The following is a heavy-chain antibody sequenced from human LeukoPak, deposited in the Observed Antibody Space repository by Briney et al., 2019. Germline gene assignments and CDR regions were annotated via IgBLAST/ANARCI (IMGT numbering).Heavy chain of an antibody. CDR1: GFTFSDYY. CDR3: AARYSSSWYVPYYYMDV. V-gene: IGHV3-11*04. CDR2: ISSSGSTI. Sequence: GGSLRLSCAASGFTFSDYYMSWIRQAPGKGLEWVSYISSSGSTIYYADSVKGRFTISRDNAKNSLYLQMNSLRAEDTAVYYCAARYSSSWYVPYYYMDVWGKGTTVTVSS. J-gene: IGHJ6*03. D-gene: IGHD6-13*01.